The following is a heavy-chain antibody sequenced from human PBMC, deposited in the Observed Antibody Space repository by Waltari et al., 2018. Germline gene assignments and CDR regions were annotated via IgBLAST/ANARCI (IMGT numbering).Heavy chain of an antibody. CDR1: GFTFDDYT. V-gene: IGHV3-43*01. CDR3: AKEGLVYSSGWYYFDY. J-gene: IGHJ4*02. CDR2: ISWDGGST. Sequence: EVQLVESGGVVVQPGGSLRLSCAASGFTFDDYTMHCVRQAPGKGLEWVSLISWDGGSTYYADSVKGRFTISRDNSKNSLYLQMNSLRTEDTALYYCAKEGLVYSSGWYYFDYWGQGTLVTVSS. D-gene: IGHD6-19*01.